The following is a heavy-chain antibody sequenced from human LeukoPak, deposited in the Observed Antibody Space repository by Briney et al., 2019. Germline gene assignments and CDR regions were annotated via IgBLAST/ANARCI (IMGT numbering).Heavy chain of an antibody. CDR3: ARARTQRDAFDI. CDR2: ISTYNGNT. J-gene: IGHJ3*02. Sequence: ASVKVSCKASGYTFTKYGITWVRQAPGQGLEWMGWISTYNGNTYYAQKLQGRVTMTTDTSTSTAYMELRSLRSDDTAVYYCARARTQRDAFDIWGQGTMVTVSS. V-gene: IGHV1-18*01. CDR1: GYTFTKYG. D-gene: IGHD1-14*01.